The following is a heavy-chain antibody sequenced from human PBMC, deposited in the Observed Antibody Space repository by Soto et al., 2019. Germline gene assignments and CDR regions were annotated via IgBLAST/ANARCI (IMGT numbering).Heavy chain of an antibody. CDR1: GFTFSSYA. CDR2: ISYDGSNK. CDR3: AREGGIAYSYGYYYGMDV. V-gene: IGHV3-30-3*01. D-gene: IGHD5-18*01. Sequence: GGSLRLSCAASGFTFSSYAMHWVRQAPGKGLEWVAVISYDGSNKYYADSVKGRFTISRDNSKNTLYLQMNSLRAEDTAVYYCAREGGIAYSYGYYYGMDVWGQGTTVTSP. J-gene: IGHJ6*02.